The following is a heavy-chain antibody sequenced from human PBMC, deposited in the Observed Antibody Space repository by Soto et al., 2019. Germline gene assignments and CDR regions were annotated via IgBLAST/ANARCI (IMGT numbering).Heavy chain of an antibody. CDR2: IDPSDSYT. CDR3: ASVDIGAFDI. Sequence: PGESLKISCKGSGYSFTSYWISWVRQMPGKGLEWMGRIDPSDSYTNYSPSFQGHVTISADKSISTAYLQWSSLKASDTDMYYCASVDIGAFDIWGQWTMVTVSS. V-gene: IGHV5-10-1*01. J-gene: IGHJ3*02. D-gene: IGHD2-2*03. CDR1: GYSFTSYW.